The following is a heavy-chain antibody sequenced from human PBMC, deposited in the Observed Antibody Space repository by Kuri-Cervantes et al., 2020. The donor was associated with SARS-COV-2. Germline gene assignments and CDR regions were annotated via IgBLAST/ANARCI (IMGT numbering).Heavy chain of an antibody. D-gene: IGHD3-10*01. CDR2: IYYSGST. CDR3: ARASLDYYYMDV. Sequence: SETLCLTCTVSGGSISSYYWSWIRQPPGKGLEWIGYIYYSGSTNYNPSLKSRVTISVDTSKNQFSLKLSSVTAADTAVYYCARASLDYYYMDVWGKGTTVTVSS. V-gene: IGHV4-59*12. CDR1: GGSISSYY. J-gene: IGHJ6*03.